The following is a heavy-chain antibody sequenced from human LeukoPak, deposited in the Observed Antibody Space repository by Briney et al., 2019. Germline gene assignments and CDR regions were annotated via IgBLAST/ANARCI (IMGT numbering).Heavy chain of an antibody. V-gene: IGHV4-59*08. CDR1: GGSISSYY. Sequence: SETLSLTCTVSGGSISSYYWSWIRQPPGKELEWIGYVSYSGSTNYNPSLRSRVTISVDTSKNQFSLKLSSVTAADTAMYYCARHVRYSYVVFDYWGQGTLVTVSS. CDR3: ARHVRYSYVVFDY. CDR2: VSYSGST. D-gene: IGHD5-18*01. J-gene: IGHJ4*02.